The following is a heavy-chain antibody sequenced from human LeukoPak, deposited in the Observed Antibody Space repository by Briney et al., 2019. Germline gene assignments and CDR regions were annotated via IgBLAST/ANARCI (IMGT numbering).Heavy chain of an antibody. Sequence: GGSLRLSCAAYGFTFSSYWMHWVRQAPGKGVVWVSRINSDGSSTSYADSLNCLFPISSDNSKYTLYLQMYSLTAQDTSVYYCARVXSVAGTVYYFYGIDVCVQGTTVTVSS. CDR2: INSDGSST. CDR1: GFTFSSYW. V-gene: IGHV3-74*01. D-gene: IGHD6-19*01. J-gene: IGHJ6*02. CDR3: ARVXSVAGTVYYFYGIDV.